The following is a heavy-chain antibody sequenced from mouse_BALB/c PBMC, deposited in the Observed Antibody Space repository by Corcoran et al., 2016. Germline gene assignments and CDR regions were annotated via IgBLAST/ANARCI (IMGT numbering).Heavy chain of an antibody. D-gene: IGHD3-1*01. CDR3: ARGSSGYDY. V-gene: IGHV9-3*02. CDR1: GYTFTNYG. CDR2: INTNTGEP. J-gene: IGHJ2*01. Sequence: QIQLVQSGPELKKPGETVKISCKASGYTFTNYGRNWVKQAPGKGLKWMGWINTNTGEPTYAEEFKGRFAFSLETSASTAYLQINNLKNEDTATYFCARGSSGYDYWGQGTTLTVSS.